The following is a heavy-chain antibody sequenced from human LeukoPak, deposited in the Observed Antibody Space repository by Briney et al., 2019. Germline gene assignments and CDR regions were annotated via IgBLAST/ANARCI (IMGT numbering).Heavy chain of an antibody. CDR2: ISSSGSTI. CDR3: ARDLSYDFWSGYLDY. CDR1: GFTFSDYY. Sequence: RLSCAASGFTFSDYYMSWIRQAPGKGLEWVSYISSSGSTIYYADSVKGRFTISRDNAKNSLYLQMNSLRAEDTAVYYCARDLSYDFWSGYLDYWGQGTLVTVSS. J-gene: IGHJ4*02. D-gene: IGHD3-3*01. V-gene: IGHV3-11*04.